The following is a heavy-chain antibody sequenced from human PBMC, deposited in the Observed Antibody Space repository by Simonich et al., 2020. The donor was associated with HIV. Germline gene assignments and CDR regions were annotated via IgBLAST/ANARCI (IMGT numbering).Heavy chain of an antibody. V-gene: IGHV1-2*02. CDR3: ARAAADYYDTSGYYYGDYFDY. CDR1: GYTFTAYY. Sequence: QVQLVQSGAEVKKPGASVKVSCTASGYTFTAYYIHWVRQAPGHGLEGMGCINTNSGGTSYEQKLKSRVTMTRDTSIRTAYMELSRLKSDDTAVYYCARAAADYYDTSGYYYGDYFDYWGQGTLVTVSS. CDR2: INTNSGGT. J-gene: IGHJ4*02. D-gene: IGHD3-22*01.